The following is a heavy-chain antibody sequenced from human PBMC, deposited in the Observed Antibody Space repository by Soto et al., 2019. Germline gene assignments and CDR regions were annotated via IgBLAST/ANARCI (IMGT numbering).Heavy chain of an antibody. CDR3: AGTPVRGYSYRPYYFDY. CDR2: IIPIFGTA. Sequence: ASVKVSCKASGGTFSSYAISWVRQAPGQGLEWMGGIIPIFGTANYAQKFQGRVTITADESTSTAYTELSSLRSEDTAVYYCAGTPVRGYSYRPYYFDYWGQGTLVTVSS. J-gene: IGHJ4*01. D-gene: IGHD5-18*01. V-gene: IGHV1-69*13. CDR1: GGTFSSYA.